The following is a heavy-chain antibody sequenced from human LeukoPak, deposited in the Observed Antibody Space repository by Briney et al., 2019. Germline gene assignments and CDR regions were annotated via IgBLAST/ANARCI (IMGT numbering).Heavy chain of an antibody. CDR3: VRTDVDTAMGNNWFDP. CDR2: IYYSGST. V-gene: IGHV4-39*01. J-gene: IGHJ5*02. Sequence: SETLSLTCTVSGGSISSSSYYWGWIRQPPGKGLEWIGSIYYSGSTYYNPSLKSRVTISVDTSKNQFSLKPSSVTAADTAVYYCVRTDVDTAMGNNWFDPWGQGTLVTVSS. CDR1: GGSISSSSYY. D-gene: IGHD5-18*01.